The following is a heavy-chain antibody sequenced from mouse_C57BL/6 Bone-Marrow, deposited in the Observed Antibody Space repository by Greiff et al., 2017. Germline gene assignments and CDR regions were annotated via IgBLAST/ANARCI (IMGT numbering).Heavy chain of an antibody. CDR2: IDPENGDT. V-gene: IGHV14-4*01. J-gene: IGHJ3*01. CDR3: TALGFAY. CDR1: GFNIKDDY. Sequence: EVQLQESGAELVRPGASVKLSCTASGFNIKDDYMHWVKQRPEQGLEWIGWIDPENGDTEYASKFQGKATITADTSSNTAYLQLSSLTSDDTAVYYCTALGFAYWGQGTLVTVSA.